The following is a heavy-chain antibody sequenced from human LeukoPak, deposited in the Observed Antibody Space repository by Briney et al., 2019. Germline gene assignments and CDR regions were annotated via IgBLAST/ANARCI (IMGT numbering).Heavy chain of an antibody. D-gene: IGHD3-3*01. CDR2: IWYGGSNK. V-gene: IGHV3-30*18. J-gene: IGHJ4*02. CDR3: AKGDGAYYDFWSGPDY. Sequence: GRSLRLSCAASGFTFSSYGMHWVRQAPGKGLEWVAVIWYGGSNKYYADSVKGRFTISRDNSKNTLYLQMNSLRAEDTAVYYCAKGDGAYYDFWSGPDYWGQGTLVTVSS. CDR1: GFTFSSYG.